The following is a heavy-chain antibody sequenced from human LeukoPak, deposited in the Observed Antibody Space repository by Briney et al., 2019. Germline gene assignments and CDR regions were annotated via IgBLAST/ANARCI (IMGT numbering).Heavy chain of an antibody. CDR2: IYYSGST. Sequence: PSETLSLTCTVSGGSISSSNYYWGWIRQPPGKGLEWIGSIYYSGSTYYSPSLKSRVTISVDTSKNQFSLKLSSVTAADTAVYYCARSLKAMTTVTSWGQGTLVTVSS. CDR1: GGSISSSNYY. V-gene: IGHV4-39*07. D-gene: IGHD4-17*01. CDR3: ARSLKAMTTVTS. J-gene: IGHJ4*02.